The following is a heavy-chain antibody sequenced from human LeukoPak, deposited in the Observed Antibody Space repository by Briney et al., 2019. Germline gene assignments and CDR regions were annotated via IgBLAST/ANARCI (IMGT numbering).Heavy chain of an antibody. CDR3: ARWGRYSFYYGMDV. V-gene: IGHV4-59*12. CDR2: IYYSGST. Sequence: PSETLSLTCTVSGGSISSYYWSWIRQPPGKGLEWIGYIYYSGSTNYNPSLKSRVTISVDKSKNQFSLKLSSVTAADTAVYYCARWGRYSFYYGMDVWGQGTTVTVSS. CDR1: GGSISSYY. J-gene: IGHJ6*02. D-gene: IGHD5-18*01.